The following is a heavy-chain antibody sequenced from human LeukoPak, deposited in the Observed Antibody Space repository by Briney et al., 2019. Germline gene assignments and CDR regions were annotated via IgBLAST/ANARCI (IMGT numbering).Heavy chain of an antibody. Sequence: GGSLRLSCAASGFTFSSYAMSWVRQAPGKGLEWVSSIIASGGSTFYTDSVKGRFTISRDNSRNTLYLQMNSLRAEDTAVYYCASYPDRYSSGLDYWGQGTLVTVSS. D-gene: IGHD6-19*01. CDR2: IIASGGST. J-gene: IGHJ4*02. CDR3: ASYPDRYSSGLDY. CDR1: GFTFSSYA. V-gene: IGHV3-23*01.